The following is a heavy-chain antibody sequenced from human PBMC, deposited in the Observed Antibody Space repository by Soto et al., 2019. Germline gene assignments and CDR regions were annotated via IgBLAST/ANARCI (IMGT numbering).Heavy chain of an antibody. D-gene: IGHD3-3*01. CDR3: AKGGRGTTYYDFWSGNLSLDY. Sequence: EGSLILSWAASGFTFSSYGMSWVRQAPGKGLEWVSAISGSGGSTYYADSVKGRFTISRDNSKNTLYLQMNSLRAEDTAVYYCAKGGRGTTYYDFWSGNLSLDYWGQGTLVTVSS. V-gene: IGHV3-23*01. J-gene: IGHJ4*02. CDR2: ISGSGGST. CDR1: GFTFSSYG.